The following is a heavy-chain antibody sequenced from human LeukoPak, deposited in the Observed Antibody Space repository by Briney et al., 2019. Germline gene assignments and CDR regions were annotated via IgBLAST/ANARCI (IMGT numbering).Heavy chain of an antibody. V-gene: IGHV1-69*13. CDR1: GGTFSSYA. Sequence: ASVKVSCKASGGTFSSYAISWVRQAPGQGLEWMGGIIPIFGTANYAQKFQGRVTITADESTSTAYMELSSLRSEHTAVYYCARSRQPVRYCSSTSCFDWFDPWGQGTLVTVSS. CDR3: ARSRQPVRYCSSTSCFDWFDP. CDR2: IIPIFGTA. J-gene: IGHJ5*02. D-gene: IGHD2-2*01.